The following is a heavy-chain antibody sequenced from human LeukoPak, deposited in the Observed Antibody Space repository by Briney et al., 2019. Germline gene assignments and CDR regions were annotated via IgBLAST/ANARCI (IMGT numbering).Heavy chain of an antibody. V-gene: IGHV3-9*01. D-gene: IGHD3-16*01. Sequence: GRSLRLSCVVSGFTFDDYAMHWVRQAPGKGLEWVSGISWNSGKIAYADSVKGRFTISRDNVKNSLYLQMNSLRPEDTAFYFCEKEGGERRTDELYLDYWGQGTLVSVSS. CDR3: EKEGGERRTDELYLDY. J-gene: IGHJ4*02. CDR2: ISWNSGKI. CDR1: GFTFDDYA.